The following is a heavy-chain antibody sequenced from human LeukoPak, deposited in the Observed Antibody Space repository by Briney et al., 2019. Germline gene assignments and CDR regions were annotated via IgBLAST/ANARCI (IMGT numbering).Heavy chain of an antibody. V-gene: IGHV1-46*01. D-gene: IGHD6-6*01. CDR1: GYTFTSYY. CDR2: TNPSGGST. CDR3: ARQGGAGSSSSSGKFDY. J-gene: IGHJ4*02. Sequence: ASVKVSCKASGYTFTSYYMHWVRQAPGQGLEWMGITNPSGGSTSYAQKFQGRVTMTRDTSTSTVYMELSSLRSEDTAVYYCARQGGAGSSSSSGKFDYWGQGTLVTVSS.